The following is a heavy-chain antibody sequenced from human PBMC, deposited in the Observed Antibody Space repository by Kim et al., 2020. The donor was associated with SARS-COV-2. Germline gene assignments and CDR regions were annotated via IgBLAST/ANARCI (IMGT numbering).Heavy chain of an antibody. CDR1: GYTFTGYY. CDR2: INPNTGGT. J-gene: IGHJ4*02. D-gene: IGHD2-15*01. V-gene: IGHV1-2*06. Sequence: ASVKVSCKASGYTFTGYYIHWVRQAPGQGLEWLGRINPNTGGTNYAQSFQGRVTMTRDTSISTAYMELSRLRSDDTALYYCASIIEGGSAWGGGYRGKGT. CDR3: ASIIEGGSAWGGGY.